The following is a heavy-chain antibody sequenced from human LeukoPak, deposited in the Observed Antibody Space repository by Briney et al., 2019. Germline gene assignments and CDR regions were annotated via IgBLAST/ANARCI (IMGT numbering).Heavy chain of an antibody. J-gene: IGHJ3*02. Sequence: SETLSLTCTVSGGSISTYYWSWIRQPPGKGLEWIGYISYSGNTNYNPSLNSRVTISVDRPKNQFSLKLSSVTAADTAVYYCARHGVYSTTWDDAFAIWGQGTMVIVSS. V-gene: IGHV4-59*01. CDR3: ARHGVYSTTWDDAFAI. D-gene: IGHD2/OR15-2a*01. CDR1: GGSISTYY. CDR2: ISYSGNT.